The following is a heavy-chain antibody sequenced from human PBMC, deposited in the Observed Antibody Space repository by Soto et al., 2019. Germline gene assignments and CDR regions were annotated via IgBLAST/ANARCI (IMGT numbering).Heavy chain of an antibody. D-gene: IGHD2-2*01. CDR1: GGSINSRSYH. CDR2: IYYSGTT. CDR3: ARAPIPPALPYTYFDY. J-gene: IGHJ4*02. V-gene: IGHV4-39*01. Sequence: PSETLSLTCTGSGGSINSRSYHWGWIRQPPGKGLDWIGNIYYSGTTYYYPSLKSRVTISVDTSKNQFSLKLSSVTAADTAVYFCARAPIPPALPYTYFDYWGRGILVTVSS.